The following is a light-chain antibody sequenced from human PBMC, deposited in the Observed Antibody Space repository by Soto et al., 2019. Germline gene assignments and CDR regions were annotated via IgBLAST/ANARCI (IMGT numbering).Light chain of an antibody. CDR2: AAS. CDR3: QQTYSTTWT. CDR1: QSISSY. V-gene: IGKV1-39*01. Sequence: DIQMTQSPSSLSASVGDRVNITCRASQSISSYLNWYQQKPGKAPKLLVYAASRLQSGVPSRFSGTGSGTDFTLTISSLQPEDFATYYCQQTYSTTWTFGPGTRVEI. J-gene: IGKJ1*01.